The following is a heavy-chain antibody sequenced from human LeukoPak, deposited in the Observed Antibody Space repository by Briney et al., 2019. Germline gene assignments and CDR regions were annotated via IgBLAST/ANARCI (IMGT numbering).Heavy chain of an antibody. Sequence: GASVKVSCKASGYTFTDHYIHWVRQAPGQGLEWMGWINPNNGGTNYAQKFQGRVTMTGDTSIGTAYMELSRLKSDDTAVYYCAGGIASYSSSYFDYWGQGALVTVSS. V-gene: IGHV1-2*02. J-gene: IGHJ4*02. D-gene: IGHD1-26*01. CDR1: GYTFTDHY. CDR3: AGGIASYSSSYFDY. CDR2: INPNNGGT.